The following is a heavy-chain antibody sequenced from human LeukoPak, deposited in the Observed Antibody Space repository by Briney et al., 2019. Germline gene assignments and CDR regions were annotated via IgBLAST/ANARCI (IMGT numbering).Heavy chain of an antibody. CDR1: GGTFSSYA. D-gene: IGHD6-19*01. V-gene: IGHV1-69*13. Sequence: GASVKVSCEASGGTFSSYAISWVRQAPGQGLEWMGGISPIFGTANYAQKFQGRVTITADESTSTAYMELSSLRSEDTAVYYCARVGGWLEYPTYYYYGMDVWGKGTTVTVSS. J-gene: IGHJ6*04. CDR2: ISPIFGTA. CDR3: ARVGGWLEYPTYYYYGMDV.